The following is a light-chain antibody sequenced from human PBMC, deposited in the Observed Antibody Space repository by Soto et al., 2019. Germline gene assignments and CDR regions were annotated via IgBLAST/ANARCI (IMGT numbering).Light chain of an antibody. CDR1: SSDVGGHNY. CDR3: SSYTSSSTLV. Sequence: QSVLTQPASVSGSPGQSITISCTGTSSDVGGHNYVSWYQQHPSKAPKLMIYDVSNRPSGVSNRFSGSKSGNTASLTISGLQAEDEADYYCSSYTSSSTLVFGTGTKVTVL. CDR2: DVS. J-gene: IGLJ1*01. V-gene: IGLV2-14*01.